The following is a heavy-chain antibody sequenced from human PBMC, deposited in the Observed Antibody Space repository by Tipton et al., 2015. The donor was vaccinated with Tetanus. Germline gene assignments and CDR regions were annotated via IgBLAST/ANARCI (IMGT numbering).Heavy chain of an antibody. Sequence: TLSLTCTVSGGSMSSSGYYWDWIRQPPGKGLEWIGSISSSGRTYYNPSLKSRVTMSVDTSKKHFSLRLGSAIAADTAVYYCATVGLVTASVKYWGQGTLVTVSS. J-gene: IGHJ4*01. CDR3: ATVGLVTASVKY. CDR1: GGSMSSSGYY. D-gene: IGHD2-21*02. CDR2: ISSSGRT. V-gene: IGHV4-39*02.